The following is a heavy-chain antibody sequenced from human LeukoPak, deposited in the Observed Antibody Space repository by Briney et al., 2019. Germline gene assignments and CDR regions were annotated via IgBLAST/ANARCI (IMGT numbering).Heavy chain of an antibody. D-gene: IGHD3-9*01. CDR2: INPNSGGT. CDR1: GYTFTGYY. J-gene: IGHJ4*02. Sequence: ASVKVSCKASGYTFTGYYMHWVRQAPGQGLEWMGWINPNSGGTNYAQKFQGRVTMTRDTSISTAYMELSRLRSDDTAVYYCARVQNIKHILSYFDYWGQGTLVTVSS. CDR3: ARVQNIKHILSYFDY. V-gene: IGHV1-2*02.